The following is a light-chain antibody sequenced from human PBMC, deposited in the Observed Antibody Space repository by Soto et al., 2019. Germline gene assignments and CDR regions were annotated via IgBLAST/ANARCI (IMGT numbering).Light chain of an antibody. J-gene: IGKJ2*01. Sequence: DIVMTQSPDSLAVSLGERATINCKSSQSVFYTSANKSYLAWYQQKSGQPPKLLISRASTRQSGVPDRFSGSGSGTDFSLTISSLQAEDVAVYYCQHYYSLPVAFGQGTKLEIK. CDR1: QSVFYTSANKSY. V-gene: IGKV4-1*01. CDR3: QHYYSLPVA. CDR2: RAS.